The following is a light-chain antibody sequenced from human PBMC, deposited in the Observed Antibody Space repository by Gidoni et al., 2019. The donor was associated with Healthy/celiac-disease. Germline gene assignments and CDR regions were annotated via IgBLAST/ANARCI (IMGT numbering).Light chain of an antibody. CDR3: QQSYSTPPT. CDR2: AAS. V-gene: IGKV1-39*01. J-gene: IGKJ1*01. Sequence: IQMTQSPSSLSASVGDRVTITCRASQSISSYLNWYQQKPGKAPKLLIYAASSLQSGVPSRFSGSGSGTDFTLTISSLQPEDCATYYCQQSYSTPPTFGQGTKVEIK. CDR1: QSISSY.